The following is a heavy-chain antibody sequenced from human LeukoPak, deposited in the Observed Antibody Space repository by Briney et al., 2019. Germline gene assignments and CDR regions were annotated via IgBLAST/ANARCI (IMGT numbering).Heavy chain of an antibody. D-gene: IGHD1-1*01. CDR2: ISGSGGST. V-gene: IGHV3-23*01. J-gene: IGHJ4*02. Sequence: GGSLRLSCAASGFTFSSYAMSWVRQAPGKGLEWVSAISGSGGSTYYADSVKGRLTISRDNSKNTLYLQMNSLRAEDTAVYYCAKVLEPIYYYFDYWGQGTLVTVSS. CDR1: GFTFSSYA. CDR3: AKVLEPIYYYFDY.